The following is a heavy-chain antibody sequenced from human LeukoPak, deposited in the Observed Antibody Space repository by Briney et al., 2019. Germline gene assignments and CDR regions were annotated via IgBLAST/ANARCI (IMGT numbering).Heavy chain of an antibody. Sequence: ASVKVSCKASGYTFTSYGISWVRQAPGQGLEWMGWISAYNGNTNYAQKLQGRVTMTTDTSTSTAYMELRSLRSDDTAVYYCARDHPGDYDFWSGYLYYGMDVWGQGTTVTVSS. CDR3: ARDHPGDYDFWSGYLYYGMDV. CDR2: ISAYNGNT. CDR1: GYTFTSYG. D-gene: IGHD3-3*01. J-gene: IGHJ6*02. V-gene: IGHV1-18*01.